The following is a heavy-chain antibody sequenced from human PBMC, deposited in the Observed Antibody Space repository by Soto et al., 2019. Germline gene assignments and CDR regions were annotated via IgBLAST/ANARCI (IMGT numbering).Heavy chain of an antibody. Sequence: QVQLQESGPGLVKPSETLSLTCSVSGGSITNYYCSWFRQPPGKGLEWIGYINYDGYSAYNLSLKRRVTLXXXAXXTQCSLMLESVTATDTAVYYCARHGFGPLHGLVDVWGPGTTVIVSS. V-gene: IGHV4-59*08. D-gene: IGHD3-10*01. CDR2: INYDGYS. CDR3: ARHGFGPLHGLVDV. CDR1: GGSITNYY. J-gene: IGHJ6*02.